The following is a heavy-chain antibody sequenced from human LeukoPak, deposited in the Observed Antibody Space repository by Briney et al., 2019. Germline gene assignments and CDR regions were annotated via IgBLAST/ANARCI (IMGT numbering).Heavy chain of an antibody. CDR3: ARDMTYYDFWSGYYKSNWFDP. CDR1: GYTFTCYY. V-gene: IGHV1-2*04. Sequence: ASVKVSCKASGYTFTCYYMHWVRQAPGQGLEWMGWINPNSGGTNYAQKFQGWVTMTRDTSISTAYMELRSLRSDDTAVYYCARDMTYYDFWSGYYKSNWFDPWGQGTLVTVSS. CDR2: INPNSGGT. J-gene: IGHJ5*02. D-gene: IGHD3-3*01.